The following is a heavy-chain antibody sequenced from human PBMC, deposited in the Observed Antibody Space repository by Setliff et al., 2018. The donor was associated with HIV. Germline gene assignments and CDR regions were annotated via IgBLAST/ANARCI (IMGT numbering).Heavy chain of an antibody. J-gene: IGHJ4*02. CDR2: IYTSGST. D-gene: IGHD6-13*01. V-gene: IGHV4-4*07. CDR3: ARQSTVAAAGFDF. Sequence: SETLSLTCTVSGGSISSHYWSWIRQPAGKGLEWIGHIYTSGSTNYNPSLKSRVTISVDTSKRQFSLKLDSVTAADTAIYYCARQSTVAAAGFDFWGQGTLVTVSS. CDR1: GGSISSHY.